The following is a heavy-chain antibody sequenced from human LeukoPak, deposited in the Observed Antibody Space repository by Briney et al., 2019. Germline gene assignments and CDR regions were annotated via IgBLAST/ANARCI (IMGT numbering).Heavy chain of an antibody. CDR1: GYTFTSYG. CDR2: ISAYNGNT. D-gene: IGHD3-3*01. V-gene: IGHV1-18*01. J-gene: IGHJ6*02. Sequence: ASVKVSCKASGYTFTSYGISWVRQAPGQGLEWMGWISAYNGNTNYAQKLQGRVTMTTDTSTSTAYMELRSLRSDDTAVYYCAREVGITIFGVVISYYGMDVWGQGTTVTVSS. CDR3: AREVGITIFGVVISYYGMDV.